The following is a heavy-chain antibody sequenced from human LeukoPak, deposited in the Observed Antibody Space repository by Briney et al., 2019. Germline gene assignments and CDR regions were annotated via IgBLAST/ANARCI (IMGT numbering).Heavy chain of an antibody. CDR3: AKGRAWD. CDR2: IGAGGGST. D-gene: IGHD1-26*01. J-gene: IGHJ4*02. CDR1: EFHFTSFS. V-gene: IGHV3-23*01. Sequence: GSLSLSCAASEFHFTSFSMNLVRQAPGKGLEWVSGIGAGGGSTYYADSVKGRFTISRDNSKNTLYLQMNSLRAEDTAVYYCAKGRAWDWGQGTLVTVSS.